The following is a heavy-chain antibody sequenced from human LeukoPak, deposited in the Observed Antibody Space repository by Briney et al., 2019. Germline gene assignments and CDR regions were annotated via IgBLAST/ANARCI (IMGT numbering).Heavy chain of an antibody. CDR1: GGSISSSSYY. Sequence: PSETLSLTCTVSGGSISSSSYYWGWIRQPPGKGLEWIGSIYYSGSTYYNPSLKSRVTISVDTSKNQFSLKLSSVTAADTAVYYCASLADYYDSSGYCRTDYWGQGTLVTVSS. CDR2: IYYSGST. J-gene: IGHJ4*02. D-gene: IGHD3-22*01. V-gene: IGHV4-39*01. CDR3: ASLADYYDSSGYCRTDY.